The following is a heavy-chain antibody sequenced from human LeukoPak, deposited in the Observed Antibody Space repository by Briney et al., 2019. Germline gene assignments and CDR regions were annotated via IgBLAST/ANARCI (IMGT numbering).Heavy chain of an antibody. D-gene: IGHD3-10*01. CDR2: IRYDGSNK. CDR3: ARTYGSGSMYYFHY. V-gene: IGHV3-30*02. CDR1: GFTFSSYG. Sequence: GGSLRLSCAASGFTFSSYGMHWVRQAPGKGLEWVAFIRYDGSNKYYADSVKGRFTISRDNSKNTLYLQMNSLRAEDTAVYYCARTYGSGSMYYFHYWGQGTLVTVSS. J-gene: IGHJ4*02.